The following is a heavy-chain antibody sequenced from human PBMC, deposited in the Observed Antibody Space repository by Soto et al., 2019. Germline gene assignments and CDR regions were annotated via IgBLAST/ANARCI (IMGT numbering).Heavy chain of an antibody. V-gene: IGHV1-3*01. CDR1: GYSFSNYA. J-gene: IGHJ4*01. D-gene: IGHD3-9*01. CDR2: ISGATGET. CDR3: ARDILTGYSRYDY. Sequence: ASVKVSCKASGYSFSNYAIHWVRQAPGQRPEWMGWISGATGETRYSQRLQGRLTISSDTPASTAYMELSSLTSEDTAVYYCARDILTGYSRYDYWG.